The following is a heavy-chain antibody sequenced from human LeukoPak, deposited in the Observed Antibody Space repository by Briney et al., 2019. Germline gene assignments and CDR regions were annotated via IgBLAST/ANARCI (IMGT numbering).Heavy chain of an antibody. Sequence: SETLSLTCTVSGYSITSDHFWGWIRPPPGKGLEWIGSVYHTGSTFYSPSLKSRVTISVDTSKNQFSLKLSSVTAADTAVYYCARRTARWYCSSTSCPGHAFDIWGQGTMVTVSS. V-gene: IGHV4-38-2*02. J-gene: IGHJ3*02. CDR3: ARRTARWYCSSTSCPGHAFDI. CDR1: GYSITSDHF. D-gene: IGHD2-2*01. CDR2: VYHTGST.